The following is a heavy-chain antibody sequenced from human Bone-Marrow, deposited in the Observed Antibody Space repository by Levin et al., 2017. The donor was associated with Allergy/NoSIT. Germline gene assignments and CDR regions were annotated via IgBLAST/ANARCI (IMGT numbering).Heavy chain of an antibody. J-gene: IGHJ4*02. V-gene: IGHV3-48*02. D-gene: IGHD3-22*01. Sequence: ASVQVSCAASGFTFRHYTMNWVRQAPGKGLEWVSCITSSGDSTYYADSVKGRFTISRDNAKNSLYLQLNRLRDEDTAMYYCARDPARGYYDSSGYSGDHWGQGTLVTVSS. CDR1: GFTFRHYT. CDR2: ITSSGDST. CDR3: ARDPARGYYDSSGYSGDH.